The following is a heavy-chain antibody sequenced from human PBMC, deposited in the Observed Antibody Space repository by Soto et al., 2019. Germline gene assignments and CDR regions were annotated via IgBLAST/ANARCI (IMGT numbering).Heavy chain of an antibody. J-gene: IGHJ4*02. Sequence: PSETLSLTCTVSSYSISSYCWSWIRQPPGRGLEWIGFISYSGTTNYNTSLNSRVSISADSSKNQFSLKLSSVTAADTAVYYCERIARASQIIDYWGQGTPVTSPQ. V-gene: IGHV4-59*13. CDR3: ERIARASQIIDY. CDR2: ISYSGTT. D-gene: IGHD1-26*01. CDR1: SYSISSYC.